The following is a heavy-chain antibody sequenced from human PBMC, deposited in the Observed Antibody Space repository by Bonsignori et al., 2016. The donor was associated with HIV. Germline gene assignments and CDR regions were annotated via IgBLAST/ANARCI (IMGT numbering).Heavy chain of an antibody. CDR1: GGSIITTADS. CDR2: VFYSGPT. D-gene: IGHD3-22*01. V-gene: IGHV4-39*01. CDR3: ARRRGNGRGYHYFDY. Sequence: QLQLQESGPGLVKPSETVSLTCTVSGGSIITTADSWAWVRQHPGKGLEWIVTVFYSGPTHYTPSLKSRVTTSVDTSKNQFSLNLSSATAADTAVYYCARRRGNGRGYHYFDYWGQGTLVSVSS. J-gene: IGHJ4*02.